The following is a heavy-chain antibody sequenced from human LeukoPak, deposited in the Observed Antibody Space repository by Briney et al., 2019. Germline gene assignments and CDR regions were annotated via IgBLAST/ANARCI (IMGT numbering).Heavy chain of an antibody. CDR3: ARDLTY. Sequence: PGGSLRLSCAASGFTFSNAWMNWVRQAPGKGLEWVSVIYSGSSTYYADSVKGRFTISRDNSKNTLYLQMNSLRAEDTAVYYCARDLTYWGQGTLVTVSS. J-gene: IGHJ4*02. CDR1: GFTFSNAW. V-gene: IGHV3-53*01. CDR2: IYSGSST.